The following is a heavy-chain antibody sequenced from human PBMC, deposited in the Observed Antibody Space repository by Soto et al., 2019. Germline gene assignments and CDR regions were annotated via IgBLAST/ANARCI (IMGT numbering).Heavy chain of an antibody. CDR1: GLTFGPYS. CDR3: AKSRGNNGELYYFDS. CDR2: ISGTGGST. D-gene: IGHD1-7*01. Sequence: EVQLLASGGGLVQPGGSLRLSCAASGLTFGPYSVSWVRPPPGKGLEWVAGISGTGGSTYYADSVKGRFTISRDNSKNTLYLQVNSLRTEDTAVYYCAKSRGNNGELYYFDSWGQGTLVTVSS. V-gene: IGHV3-23*01. J-gene: IGHJ4*02.